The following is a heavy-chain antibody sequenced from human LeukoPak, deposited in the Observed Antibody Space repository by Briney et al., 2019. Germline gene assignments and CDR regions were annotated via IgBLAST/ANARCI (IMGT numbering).Heavy chain of an antibody. V-gene: IGHV4-31*03. CDR1: GGSTSSGGYY. D-gene: IGHD3-22*01. CDR2: IYYSGST. Sequence: SQTLSLTRTVSGGSTSSGGYYWRWIRQPPGIGLSRIGCIYYSGSTYYNPSLKSRVTISVDTSKNQFSLKLSSVTAADTAVYYCAARITMIVVENAFDIWGQGTMVTVSS. CDR3: AARITMIVVENAFDI. J-gene: IGHJ3*02.